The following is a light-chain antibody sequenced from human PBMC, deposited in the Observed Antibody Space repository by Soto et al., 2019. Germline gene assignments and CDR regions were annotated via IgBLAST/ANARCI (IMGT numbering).Light chain of an antibody. CDR1: QSVRSF. Sequence: EIVLTQAPATLYLSPGERATLSCRASQSVRSFLAWYQQKPGQAPRLLISDASDRAAGIPGRFTGSGSGTVFTLTISSLEPEDFAVYYCQQYNNWWTFGQGTKVEIK. CDR2: DAS. J-gene: IGKJ1*01. CDR3: QQYNNWWT. V-gene: IGKV3-11*01.